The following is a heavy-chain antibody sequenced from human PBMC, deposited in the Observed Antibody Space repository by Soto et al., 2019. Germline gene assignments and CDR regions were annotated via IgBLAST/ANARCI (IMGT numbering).Heavy chain of an antibody. J-gene: IGHJ5*02. Sequence: QVQLQESGPGLVKPSGTLSLTCAVSGDSVRSPYYWCWVRQSPGKGLEWIGEVFHTGTTSYNPSLRSGVTISIDKSINQFSLDLTSVTAADTAVYYCARSEGWYAIRAWGPGTLV. CDR2: VFHTGTT. CDR1: GDSVRSPYY. CDR3: ARSEGWYAIRA. D-gene: IGHD6-13*01. V-gene: IGHV4-4*02.